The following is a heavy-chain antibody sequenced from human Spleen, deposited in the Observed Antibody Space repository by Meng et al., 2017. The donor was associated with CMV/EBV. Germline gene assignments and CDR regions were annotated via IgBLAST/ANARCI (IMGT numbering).Heavy chain of an antibody. Sequence: SETLSLTCTVSGGLITSTNYHWGWIRQPPGKGLEWLGIIYYSGTTYYNPSLKSRVTISVDTSNNQFSLRRTSVTAADTAVYYCARRDLWFGDYLDVWGQGTTVTVSS. D-gene: IGHD3-10*01. CDR3: ARRDLWFGDYLDV. CDR2: IYYSGTT. J-gene: IGHJ6*02. CDR1: GGLITSTNYH. V-gene: IGHV4-39*07.